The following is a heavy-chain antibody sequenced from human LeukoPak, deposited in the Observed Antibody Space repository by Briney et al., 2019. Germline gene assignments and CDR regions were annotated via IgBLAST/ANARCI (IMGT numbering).Heavy chain of an antibody. V-gene: IGHV1-8*01. J-gene: IGHJ3*02. CDR2: MNPNSGNT. D-gene: IGHD3-22*01. Sequence: ASVKVSCKASGYTFTSYDINWVRQATGQGLEWMGWMNPNSGNTGYAQKFQGRVTMTRNTSISTAYMELTSLRSEDTAVYYCARDYYYDSSGYDAFDIWGQGTMVTVSS. CDR3: ARDYYYDSSGYDAFDI. CDR1: GYTFTSYD.